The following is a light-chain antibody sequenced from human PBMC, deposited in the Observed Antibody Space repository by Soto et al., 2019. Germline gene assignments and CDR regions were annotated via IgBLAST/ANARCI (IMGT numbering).Light chain of an antibody. V-gene: IGKV3-15*01. J-gene: IGKJ1*01. CDR1: QSINSN. Sequence: EIVMTQSPATLSVSPGERATLSCRASQSINSNLVWYQQKPGQAPRLLISGASTRANGIPARFSGSGSGTEFTLTISSLQSEDVAVYYCQQYNNWLWTFGQGTKVDIK. CDR3: QQYNNWLWT. CDR2: GAS.